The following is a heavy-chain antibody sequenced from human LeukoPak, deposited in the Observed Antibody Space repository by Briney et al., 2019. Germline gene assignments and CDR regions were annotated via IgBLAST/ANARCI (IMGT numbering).Heavy chain of an antibody. CDR3: AKEGDGYNYGVADY. D-gene: IGHD5-24*01. V-gene: IGHV3-21*04. CDR1: GFTFSSYS. Sequence: GGSLRLSCAASGFTFSSYSMNWVRQAPGKGLEWVSSISSSSSYIYYADSVKGRFTISRDNSKNTLYLQMNSLRAEDAAVYYCAKEGDGYNYGVADYWGQGTLVTVSS. J-gene: IGHJ4*02. CDR2: ISSSSSYI.